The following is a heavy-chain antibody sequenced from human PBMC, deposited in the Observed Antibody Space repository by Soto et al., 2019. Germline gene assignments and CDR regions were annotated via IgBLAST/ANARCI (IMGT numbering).Heavy chain of an antibody. CDR1: GFTVSNNY. CDR3: AAERGGGGY. CDR2: IYSGGYT. Sequence: EVQLVESGGGLIQPGGSLRLSCAVSGFTVSNNYMSWVRQAPGKGLEGVSVIYSGGYTAYGDSVKGRFTISRDNSKNTLYLKIKGLRAADGAVYYWAAERGGGGYWGQGTLVTVSS. V-gene: IGHV3-53*01. J-gene: IGHJ4*02. D-gene: IGHD3-10*01.